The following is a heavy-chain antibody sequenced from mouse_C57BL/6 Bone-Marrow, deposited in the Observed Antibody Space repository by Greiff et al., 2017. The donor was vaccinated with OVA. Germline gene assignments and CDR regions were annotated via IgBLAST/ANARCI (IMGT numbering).Heavy chain of an antibody. CDR3: ARWYYYGSSDE. CDR1: GYAFSSYW. CDR2: IYPGDGDT. D-gene: IGHD1-1*01. V-gene: IGHV1-80*01. Sequence: QVQLKQSGAELVKPGASVKISCKASGYAFSSYWMNWVKQRPGKGLEWIGQIYPGDGDTNYNGKFKGKATLTADKSSSTAYMQLSSLTSEASAVYFCARWYYYGSSDEWGQGTTLTVSS. J-gene: IGHJ2*01.